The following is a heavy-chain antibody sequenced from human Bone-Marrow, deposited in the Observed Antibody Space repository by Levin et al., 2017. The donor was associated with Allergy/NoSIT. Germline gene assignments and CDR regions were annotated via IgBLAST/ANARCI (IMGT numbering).Heavy chain of an antibody. V-gene: IGHV3-48*01. Sequence: SCAASGFTFSSYSMNWVRQAPGKGLEWVSYISSSSSTIYYADSVKGRFTISRDNAKNSLYLQMNSLRAEDTAVYYCARELVVPAAMWFDPWGQGTLVTVSS. CDR2: ISSSSSTI. CDR1: GFTFSSYS. CDR3: ARELVVPAAMWFDP. J-gene: IGHJ5*02. D-gene: IGHD2-2*01.